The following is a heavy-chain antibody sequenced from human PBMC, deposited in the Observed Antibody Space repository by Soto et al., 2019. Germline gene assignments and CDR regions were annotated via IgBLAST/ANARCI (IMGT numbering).Heavy chain of an antibody. D-gene: IGHD6-13*01. CDR2: IIPILGIA. J-gene: IGHJ5*02. CDR1: GGTFSSYT. Sequence: SVKVSCKASGGTFSSYTISWVRQAPGQGLEWMGRIIPILGIANYAQKFQGRVTITADKSTSTAYMELSSLRSEDTAVYYCARAPYSSRVNWFDPWGQGTLVTVPQ. V-gene: IGHV1-69*02. CDR3: ARAPYSSRVNWFDP.